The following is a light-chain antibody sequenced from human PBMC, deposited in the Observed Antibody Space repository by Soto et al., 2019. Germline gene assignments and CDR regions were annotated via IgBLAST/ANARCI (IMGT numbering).Light chain of an antibody. V-gene: IGLV1-40*01. CDR2: GNV. J-gene: IGLJ1*01. CDR3: QAYDTSLSSVV. Sequence: QSVLTQPPSVSGAPGQRITISCTGSSSNIGADYDVHWYQQFPGTAPKLLIDGNVDRPSGVPDRFSASKSGTSASLAITGLQAEDEADYYCQAYDTSLSSVVFGTGTKLTVL. CDR1: SSNIGADYD.